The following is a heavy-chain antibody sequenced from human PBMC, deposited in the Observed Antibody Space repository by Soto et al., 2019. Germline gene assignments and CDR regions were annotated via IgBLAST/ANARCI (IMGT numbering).Heavy chain of an antibody. CDR1: GFTFSAQS. D-gene: IGHD5-18*01. CDR2: ISDDGRNK. Sequence: QVQLVESGGGVVRPGTSLRVSCAASGFTFSAQSMSWVRQPPGRGLEWVAVISDDGRNKYYADSVKGRLIISRDNSKNTLYLQINSLRAEDTAVYYCATGYSYPLYGMDVWGQGTTVTVSS. CDR3: ATGYSYPLYGMDV. V-gene: IGHV3-30*03. J-gene: IGHJ6*02.